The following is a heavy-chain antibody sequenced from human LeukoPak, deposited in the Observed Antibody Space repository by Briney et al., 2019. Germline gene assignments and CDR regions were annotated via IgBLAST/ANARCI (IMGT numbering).Heavy chain of an antibody. D-gene: IGHD2-2*01. J-gene: IGHJ4*01. V-gene: IGHV4-39*01. Sequence: RSYGMHWVRQAPGKGLEWIGSMFYGGTNHYNPSLKSRATISVDTSKNQFSLKLTSVTAADAAIYYCARQLPTAAADTRGYFDYWGQGAVVTVSS. CDR1: RSYG. CDR2: MFYGGTN. CDR3: ARQLPTAAADTRGYFDY.